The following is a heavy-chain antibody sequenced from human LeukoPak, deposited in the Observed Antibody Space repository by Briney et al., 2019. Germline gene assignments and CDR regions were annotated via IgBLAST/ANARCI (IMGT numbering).Heavy chain of an antibody. V-gene: IGHV3-23*01. J-gene: IGHJ3*02. D-gene: IGHD6-19*01. CDR3: AKEGAASSGWYGDAFDI. CDR1: GFTFSSYA. Sequence: GGSLRLSCAASGFTFSSYAMSWVRQAPGEGREWVSAISGSGGSTYYADSVKGRFTISRDNSKNTLYLQMNSLRAEDTAVYYCAKEGAASSGWYGDAFDIWGQGTMVTVS. CDR2: ISGSGGST.